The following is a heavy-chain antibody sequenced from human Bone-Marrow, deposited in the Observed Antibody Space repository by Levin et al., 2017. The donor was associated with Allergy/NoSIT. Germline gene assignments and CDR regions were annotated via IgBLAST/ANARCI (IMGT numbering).Heavy chain of an antibody. CDR3: TTRTTMTTSPSPIDY. CDR1: GLTLSDSG. Sequence: PGGSLRLSCAASGLTLSDSGMHWVRQASGKGLEWVGRLRNKRNNYATEYAASLKGRFTVSGDDSKNTAYLQMTGLRTEDTAVYYCTTRTTMTTSPSPIDYWGQGTLVTVSS. V-gene: IGHV3-73*01. CDR2: LRNKRNNYAT. D-gene: IGHD4-17*01. J-gene: IGHJ4*02.